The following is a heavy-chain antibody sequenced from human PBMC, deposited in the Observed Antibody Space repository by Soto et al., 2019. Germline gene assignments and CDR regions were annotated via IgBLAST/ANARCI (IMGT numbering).Heavy chain of an antibody. V-gene: IGHV3-48*02. D-gene: IGHD1-1*01. CDR1: GFTLRSYS. CDR2: ISSGSAT. J-gene: IGHJ4*02. Sequence: GGSLRLSCAASGFTLRSYSMTWVRQAPGKGLQWVSYISSGSATDYAASVKGRFTISRDNAKNSVYLQMNSLRDEDTAVYYCARPQTGSIFWDLGDAKKYYFDYWGQGTLVTVCS. CDR3: ARPQTGSIFWDLGDAKKYYFDY.